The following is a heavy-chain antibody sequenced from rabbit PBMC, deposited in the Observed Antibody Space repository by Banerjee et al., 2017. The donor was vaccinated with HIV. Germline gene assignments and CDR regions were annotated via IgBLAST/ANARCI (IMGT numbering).Heavy chain of an antibody. CDR3: ARDTNDYGYYFDL. D-gene: IGHD2-1*01. V-gene: IGHV1S40*01. Sequence: QSLEESGGDLVKPGASLTLTCTASGFSFSSSYYMCWVRQAPGKGLEWIACIYVGSSGSTYYASWARGRFTISKTSSTTVTLQMTSLTAADTATYFCARDTNDYGYYFDLWGQGTLVTVS. CDR1: GFSFSSSYY. CDR2: IYVGSSGST. J-gene: IGHJ4*01.